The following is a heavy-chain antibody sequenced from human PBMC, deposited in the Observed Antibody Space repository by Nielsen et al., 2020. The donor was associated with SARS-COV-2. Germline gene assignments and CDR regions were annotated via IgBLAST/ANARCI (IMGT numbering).Heavy chain of an antibody. CDR3: ASSSQDIVATILYDAFDI. Sequence: GESLKISCKGSGYSFTSYWIGWVRQMPGKGLEWMGIIYPGDSDTRYSPSFQGQVTISADKSISTAYLQWSSLKASDTAMYYCASSSQDIVATILYDAFDIWGQGTMVTVSS. CDR2: IYPGDSDT. CDR1: GYSFTSYW. D-gene: IGHD5-12*01. V-gene: IGHV5-51*01. J-gene: IGHJ3*02.